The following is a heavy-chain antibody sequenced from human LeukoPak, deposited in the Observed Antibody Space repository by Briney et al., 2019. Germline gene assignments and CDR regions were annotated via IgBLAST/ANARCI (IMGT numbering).Heavy chain of an antibody. CDR3: ARGQGATVAEVGKNWFEP. Sequence: SETLSLTCTVSGVSISSISYFWRWIRQPPGKGLGGIGSIYNSESTHYHQSLKSRITISVDTSKNPFSLKLSSVTAAGSAVYYCARGQGATVAEVGKNWFEPSGQGTRVIVSS. D-gene: IGHD1-26*01. CDR1: GVSISSISYF. J-gene: IGHJ5*02. V-gene: IGHV4-39*07. CDR2: IYNSEST.